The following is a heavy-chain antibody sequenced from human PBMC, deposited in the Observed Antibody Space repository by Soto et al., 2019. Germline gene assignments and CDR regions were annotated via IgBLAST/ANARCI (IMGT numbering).Heavy chain of an antibody. V-gene: IGHV3-66*01. D-gene: IGHD2-8*01. CDR2: LFSGGDT. J-gene: IGHJ4*02. Sequence: GGSLRLSCAASGFTVNTYHVSWVRQAPGKGLEWVAVLFSGGDTKYGDSMKGRVTLSRDNSKNTLYLQMNNLRAEDTAVYYCARAYGATWYFFDDWGQGTRVTVAS. CDR1: GFTVNTYH. CDR3: ARAYGATWYFFDD.